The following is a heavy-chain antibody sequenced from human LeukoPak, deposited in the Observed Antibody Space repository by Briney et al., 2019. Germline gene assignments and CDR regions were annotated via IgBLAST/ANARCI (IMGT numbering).Heavy chain of an antibody. Sequence: ASVKVSCKASGGTFSSYAISWVRQAPGQGLEWMGGIIPIFGTANYAQKFQGRVTITADESTSTAYTELSSLRSEDTAVYYCAREGNVGGAFDIWGQGTTVTVSS. D-gene: IGHD1-26*01. CDR3: AREGNVGGAFDI. J-gene: IGHJ3*02. V-gene: IGHV1-69*13. CDR2: IIPIFGTA. CDR1: GGTFSSYA.